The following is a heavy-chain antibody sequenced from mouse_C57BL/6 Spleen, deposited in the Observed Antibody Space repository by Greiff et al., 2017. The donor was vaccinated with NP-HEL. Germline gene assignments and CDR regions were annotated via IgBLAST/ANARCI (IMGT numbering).Heavy chain of an antibody. D-gene: IGHD1-1*01. CDR1: GYTFTGYW. Sequence: VQLQQSGAELMKPGASVKLSCKATGYTFTGYWIEWVKQRPGHGLEWIGEILPGSGSTNYNEKFKGKATFTADTSSNTAYMQLSSLTTEDSAIYYCARTSYYYGSSYDAMDYRGQGTSVTVSS. CDR2: ILPGSGST. J-gene: IGHJ4*01. CDR3: ARTSYYYGSSYDAMDY. V-gene: IGHV1-9*01.